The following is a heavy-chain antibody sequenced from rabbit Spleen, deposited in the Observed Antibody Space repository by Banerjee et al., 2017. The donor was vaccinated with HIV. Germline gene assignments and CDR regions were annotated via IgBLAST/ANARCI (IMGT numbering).Heavy chain of an antibody. CDR3: ARDLDGVVGWNLGW. J-gene: IGHJ4*01. CDR2: IYAGSTGTT. V-gene: IGHV1S40*01. CDR1: GFSFSSVHW. D-gene: IGHD4-1*01. Sequence: QSLEESGGDLVKPGASLTLTCTASGFSFSSVHWIYWVRQAPGKGLEWIGTIYAGSTGTTDYASWTKGLFSITKTSSTTVDLKMTSLTAADTASYFWARDLDGVVGWNLGWWGPGTLVTVS.